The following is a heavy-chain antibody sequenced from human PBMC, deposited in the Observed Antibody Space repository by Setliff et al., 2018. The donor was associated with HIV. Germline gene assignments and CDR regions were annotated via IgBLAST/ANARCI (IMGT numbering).Heavy chain of an antibody. Sequence: SETLSLTCTVSGGSVSSSDYYWGWIRQPPGKGLEWIGSIYYSGSTYFTPSLQSRVILSVDTSRNHFSLNLSSVTAADTAVYYCARHVLAVATVDYWGQGTLVTVSS. J-gene: IGHJ4*02. CDR1: GGSVSSSDYY. V-gene: IGHV4-39*01. D-gene: IGHD1-26*01. CDR2: IYYSGST. CDR3: ARHVLAVATVDY.